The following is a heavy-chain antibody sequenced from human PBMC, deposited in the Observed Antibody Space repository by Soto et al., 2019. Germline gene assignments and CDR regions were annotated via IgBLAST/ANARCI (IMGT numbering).Heavy chain of an antibody. V-gene: IGHV1-24*01. D-gene: IGHD2-2*01. Sequence: ASVKVSCKVSGYTLTEISMHWVRQAPGKGLEWMGGFDPEDGETIYAQKFQGRVTMTEDTSTDTAYMELSSLRSEDTAVYYCANLRRDYCSSTSCYWFMYFQHWGQGTLVTVSS. CDR1: GYTLTEIS. CDR2: FDPEDGET. CDR3: ANLRRDYCSSTSCYWFMYFQH. J-gene: IGHJ1*01.